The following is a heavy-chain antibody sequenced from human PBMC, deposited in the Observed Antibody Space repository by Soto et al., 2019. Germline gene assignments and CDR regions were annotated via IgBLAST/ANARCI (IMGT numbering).Heavy chain of an antibody. CDR3: AKSGITMIVVVPVTLYYFDY. CDR2: ISGSGGST. D-gene: IGHD3-22*01. Sequence: EVQLLESGGGLVQPGGSLRLSCAASGFTFSSYAMSWVRQAPGKGLEWVSAISGSGGSTYYADSVKGRFTISRDNSKNTLYLQMNSLRAEDTAVYYCAKSGITMIVVVPVTLYYFDYWGEGTLVTVSS. J-gene: IGHJ4*02. CDR1: GFTFSSYA. V-gene: IGHV3-23*01.